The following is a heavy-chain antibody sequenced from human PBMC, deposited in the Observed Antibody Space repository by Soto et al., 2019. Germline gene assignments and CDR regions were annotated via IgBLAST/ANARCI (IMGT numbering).Heavy chain of an antibody. CDR1: GFTFSNAW. Sequence: EVQLVESGGGLVKPGGSLRLSCAASGFTFSNAWMSWVRQAPGKGLEWVGRIKSKTDGGTTDYAAPVKGRFTISRDDSKNTLYLQMNSLKTEDTAVYYCTTDRDLAHYDYVWGSYRFSVAPEYFQHWGQGTLVTVSS. V-gene: IGHV3-15*01. CDR3: TTDRDLAHYDYVWGSYRFSVAPEYFQH. D-gene: IGHD3-16*02. CDR2: IKSKTDGGTT. J-gene: IGHJ1*01.